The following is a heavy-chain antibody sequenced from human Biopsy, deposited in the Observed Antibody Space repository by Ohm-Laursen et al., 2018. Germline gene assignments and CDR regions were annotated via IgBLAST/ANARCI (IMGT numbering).Heavy chain of an antibody. J-gene: IGHJ6*02. CDR2: INWNSDNL. V-gene: IGHV3-9*01. Sequence: SLRLSCAASGFTFNDYAMHWVRQAPGKGLEWVSGINWNSDNLGYVGSVKGRFTITRDNAKNSLYLQMNSLRPEDTALYYCARDRGQNFYDSTGYYNGMDGWGQGTTVTVAS. CDR3: ARDRGQNFYDSTGYYNGMDG. CDR1: GFTFNDYA. D-gene: IGHD3-22*01.